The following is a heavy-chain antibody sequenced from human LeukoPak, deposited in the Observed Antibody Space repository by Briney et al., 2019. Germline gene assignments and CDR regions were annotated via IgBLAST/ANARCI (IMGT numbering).Heavy chain of an antibody. V-gene: IGHV7-4-1*02. Sequence: ASVKVSCKAFGYTFSSHAMNWVRQAPGQGLELMGWINTNTAIPTYAQGFAGRFVFSLDTSVTTAYLQITSLKAEDTAVYYCARDLVSAGFDIWGQGTMVTVSS. CDR2: INTNTAIP. CDR3: ARDLVSAGFDI. J-gene: IGHJ3*02. CDR1: GYTFSSHA. D-gene: IGHD6-6*01.